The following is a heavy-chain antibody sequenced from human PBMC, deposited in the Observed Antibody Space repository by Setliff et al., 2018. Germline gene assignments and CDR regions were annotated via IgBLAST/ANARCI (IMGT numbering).Heavy chain of an antibody. J-gene: IGHJ4*02. D-gene: IGHD3-22*01. CDR1: GGSISGFY. CDR3: ARAPRYFDSTGSYFGG. V-gene: IGHV4-59*12. CDR2: IYYTGRT. Sequence: SETLSLTCTVSGGSISGFYWSWIRQSPGKGLEWIGYIYYTGRTNYNPSLKSRVTISIDPSKNQFSLKLSSVTAADTAVYYCARAPRYFDSTGSYFGGWDQGTPVTVSS.